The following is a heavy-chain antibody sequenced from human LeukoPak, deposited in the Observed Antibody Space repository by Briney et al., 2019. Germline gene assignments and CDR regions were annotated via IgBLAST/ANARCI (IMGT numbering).Heavy chain of an antibody. CDR2: MYHSET. Sequence: PSQTLSLTCSVSGDSISGDAHYWYWIRQHPERGLEWIGRMYHSETAYNPSLRSRVTFSVDPSRNQFSLNLYFVADADTAVYYCASLRDGSTSKFNYWGRGTLVTVSS. CDR3: ASLRDGSTSKFNY. CDR1: GDSISGDAHY. V-gene: IGHV4-31*03. J-gene: IGHJ4*02. D-gene: IGHD5-24*01.